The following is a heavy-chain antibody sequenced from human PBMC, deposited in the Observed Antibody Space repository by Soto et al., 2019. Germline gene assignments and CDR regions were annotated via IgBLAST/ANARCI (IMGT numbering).Heavy chain of an antibody. Sequence: QVQLVESGGGVVQPGRSLRLSCAASGFTFSSYGMHWVRQAPGKGLEWVAVIWYDGSNKYYADSVKGRFTISRDNSKNTLYLQMNSPRAEDTAVYYCARDLEYGGNWQLEGDAFDIWGQGTMVTVSS. CDR1: GFTFSSYG. V-gene: IGHV3-33*01. J-gene: IGHJ3*02. D-gene: IGHD4-17*01. CDR3: ARDLEYGGNWQLEGDAFDI. CDR2: IWYDGSNK.